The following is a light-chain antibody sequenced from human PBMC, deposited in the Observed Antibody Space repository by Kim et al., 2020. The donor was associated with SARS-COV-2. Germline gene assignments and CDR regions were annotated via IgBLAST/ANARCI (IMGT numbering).Light chain of an antibody. Sequence: SVKLTVTLGSGHSGYAIAWHQQQPEKGPRYLMRLNSDGSHTKGDGISDRFSGSSSGAERYLTISSLQSEDEADYYCQTWGTGIWVFGGGTQLTVL. CDR2: LNSDGSH. CDR1: SGHSGYA. V-gene: IGLV4-69*02. CDR3: QTWGTGIWV. J-gene: IGLJ3*02.